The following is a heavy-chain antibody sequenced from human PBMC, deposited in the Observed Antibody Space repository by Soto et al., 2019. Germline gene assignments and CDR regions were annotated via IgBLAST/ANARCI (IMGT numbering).Heavy chain of an antibody. CDR3: ARGLPTAMAMDY. CDR2: INHSGST. V-gene: IGHV4-34*01. D-gene: IGHD5-18*01. J-gene: IGHJ4*02. CDR1: GGSFSGYY. Sequence: SETLSLTCAVYGGSFSGYYWSWIRQPPGKGLEWIGEINHSGSTNYNPSLKSRVTISVDTSKNQFSLKLSSVTAADTAVYYCARGLPTAMAMDYWGQGTLVTVSS.